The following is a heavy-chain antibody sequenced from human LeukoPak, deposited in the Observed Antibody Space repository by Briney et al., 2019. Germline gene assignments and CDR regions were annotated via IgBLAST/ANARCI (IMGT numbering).Heavy chain of an antibody. V-gene: IGHV4-38-2*02. CDR1: GYSISSGYY. CDR3: ARGGGVAGSMDY. Sequence: SQTLSLTCTVSGYSISSGYYWGWIRQPPGKGLEWIGSIYHSGSTYYNPSLKSRVTISVDTSKNQFSLKLSSVTAADTAVYYCARGGGVAGSMDYWGQGTLVTVSS. CDR2: IYHSGST. D-gene: IGHD6-19*01. J-gene: IGHJ4*02.